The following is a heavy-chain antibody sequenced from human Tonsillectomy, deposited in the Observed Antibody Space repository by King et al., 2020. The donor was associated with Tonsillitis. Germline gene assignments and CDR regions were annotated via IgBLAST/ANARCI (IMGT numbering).Heavy chain of an antibody. CDR3: AKGHGCFDP. Sequence: VQLVESGGGLVQPGGSLRLSCAASGFTFSSYAMSWVRQAPGKGLEWVSVIYSGGSSTYYADSVKGRFTISRDNSKNTLYLQMNSLRAEDTAVYYFAKGHGCFDPWGQGTLVTVSS. CDR2: IYSGGSST. J-gene: IGHJ5*02. V-gene: IGHV3-23*03. CDR1: GFTFSSYA.